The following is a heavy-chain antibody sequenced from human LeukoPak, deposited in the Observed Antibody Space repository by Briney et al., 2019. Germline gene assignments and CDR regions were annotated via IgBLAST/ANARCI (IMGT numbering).Heavy chain of an antibody. CDR3: ATYRGYPVDY. D-gene: IGHD1-1*01. CDR2: ISNSGSNT. CDR1: GFTFTNYG. V-gene: IGHV3-23*01. J-gene: IGHJ4*02. Sequence: GGSLRLSCAASGFTFTNYGMNWVRQAPGKGLEWVSSISNSGSNTHYADAVKGRFTISRDTSKNTLYLQMNSLRAEDTAMYYCATYRGYPVDYWGQGTLVTVSS.